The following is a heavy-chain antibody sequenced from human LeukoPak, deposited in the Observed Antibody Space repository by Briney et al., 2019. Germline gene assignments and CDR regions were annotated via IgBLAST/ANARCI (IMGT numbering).Heavy chain of an antibody. Sequence: TGRSLRLSCAASGFTFSSYGMHWVRRAPGKGLEWVAVIWYDGSNKYYADSVKGRFTISRDNSKNTLYLQMNSLRAEDTAVYYCARDHEWGRAYFDYWGQGTLVTVSS. CDR3: ARDHEWGRAYFDY. D-gene: IGHD1-26*01. J-gene: IGHJ4*02. CDR2: IWYDGSNK. V-gene: IGHV3-33*01. CDR1: GFTFSSYG.